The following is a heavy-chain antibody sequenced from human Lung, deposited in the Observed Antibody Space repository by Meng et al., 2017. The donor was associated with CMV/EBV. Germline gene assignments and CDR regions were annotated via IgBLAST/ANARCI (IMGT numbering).Heavy chain of an antibody. J-gene: IGHJ4*02. Sequence: QVALQESGPGLVKPSGTLALTCAVSGGSISSSTWWSWVRQPPGKGLGWIGESYHSGSTNYNPSLKSRVTISVDKSKNQFSLKLSSVTAADTAVYYCARVVTALWGYYFDYWGQGTLVTVSS. CDR3: ARVVTALWGYYFDY. CDR1: GGSISSSTW. V-gene: IGHV4-4*02. D-gene: IGHD2-21*02. CDR2: SYHSGST.